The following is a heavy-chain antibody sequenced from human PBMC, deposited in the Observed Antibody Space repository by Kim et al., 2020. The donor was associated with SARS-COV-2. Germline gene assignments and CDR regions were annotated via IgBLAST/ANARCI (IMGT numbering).Heavy chain of an antibody. D-gene: IGHD2-15*01. V-gene: IGHV3-43*01. CDR2: ISWDGGST. Sequence: GGSLRLSCAASGFTFDDYTMHWVRQAPGKGLEWVSLISWDGGSTYYADSVKGRFTISRDNSKNSLYLQMNSLRTEDTALYYCAKDNGGGYCSGGSCYPRYYYYGMDVWGQRTTVTVSS. J-gene: IGHJ6*02. CDR1: GFTFDDYT. CDR3: AKDNGGGYCSGGSCYPRYYYYGMDV.